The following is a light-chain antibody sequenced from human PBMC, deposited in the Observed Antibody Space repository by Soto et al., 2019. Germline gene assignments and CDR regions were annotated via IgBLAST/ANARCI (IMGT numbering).Light chain of an antibody. CDR1: RSDVGGYNY. V-gene: IGLV2-11*01. CDR3: CSYAGTYTLWV. Sequence: QSVLTQPRSVSGSPGQSVTISCTGTRSDVGGYNYVSWYQQYPGKAPKLIIYDVTKRPSGVPDRFSGSKSGNTASLTISGLQAEDEADYHCCSYAGTYTLWVLGGGTKVTVL. J-gene: IGLJ3*02. CDR2: DVT.